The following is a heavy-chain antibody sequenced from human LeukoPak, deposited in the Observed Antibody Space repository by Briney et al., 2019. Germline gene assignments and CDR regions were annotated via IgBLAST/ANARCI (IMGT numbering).Heavy chain of an antibody. J-gene: IGHJ4*02. CDR1: GGSFSGYY. D-gene: IGHD3-9*01. CDR3: ASRYGYFGY. V-gene: IGHV4-34*01. Sequence: SETLSLTCAVYGGSFSGYYWSWIRQPPGKGLEWIGEINHSGSTNYNPSLKSRVTISVDTSKNQFSLKLSSVTAADTAAYYCASRYGYFGYWGQGTLVTVSS. CDR2: INHSGST.